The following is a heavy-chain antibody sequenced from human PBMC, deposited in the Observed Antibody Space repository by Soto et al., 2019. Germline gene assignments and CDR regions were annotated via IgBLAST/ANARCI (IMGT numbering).Heavy chain of an antibody. CDR1: GLTFSSDW. V-gene: IGHV3-74*01. J-gene: IGHJ4*02. CDR2: VNSDGSST. CDR3: VIDDIGLGTDY. D-gene: IGHD1-1*01. Sequence: GGSLRLSCVVSGLTFSSDWMHWVGQAPGKGLVWVSHVNSDGSSTTYADSVKGRDTTSRDNAKNTLYLQMNTLGAEDTAMYHCVIDDIGLGTDYWGLGT.